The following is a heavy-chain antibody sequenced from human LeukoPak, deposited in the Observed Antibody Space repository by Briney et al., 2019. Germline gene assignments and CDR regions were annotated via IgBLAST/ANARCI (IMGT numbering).Heavy chain of an antibody. J-gene: IGHJ3*02. Sequence: GGSLRLSCTASGFTFSNYGMHWVRQAPGKGLEWVAVLASDGKNEYWRDSVKGRFSISRDNSKNILYLQMNSLRAEDTALYYCVKVGASLPDAFDIWGQGTMVTVSS. D-gene: IGHD4/OR15-4a*01. CDR2: LASDGKNE. V-gene: IGHV3-30*18. CDR1: GFTFSNYG. CDR3: VKVGASLPDAFDI.